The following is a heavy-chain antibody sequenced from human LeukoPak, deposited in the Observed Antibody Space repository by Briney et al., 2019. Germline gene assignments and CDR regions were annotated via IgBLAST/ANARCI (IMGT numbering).Heavy chain of an antibody. CDR2: ISSDGSVI. Sequence: GGSLRLSCAASGVPFSASWMHWVRQAPGKELAWVSHISSDGSVIVYADSVKGRFTISRYNTKNTLYLQMNSLRVVDPAVYYCATDRYYTMNIWGQGNTVTVSS. CDR3: ATDRYYTMNI. J-gene: IGHJ6*02. V-gene: IGHV3-74*01. CDR1: GVPFSASW.